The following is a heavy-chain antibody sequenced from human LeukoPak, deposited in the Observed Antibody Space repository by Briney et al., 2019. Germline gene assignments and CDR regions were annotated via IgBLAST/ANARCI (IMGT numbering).Heavy chain of an antibody. Sequence: GASVKVSCKASGYTFIAYDIHWVRQAPGQGLEWMGWINPNSGDSKYAQKFQGRVTMTRDTSISTAYMELSRLRSDDTAVFYCARNYPGDQPLDVWGQGTTVTVSS. CDR2: INPNSGDS. CDR3: ARNYPGDQPLDV. CDR1: GYTFIAYD. V-gene: IGHV1-2*02. J-gene: IGHJ6*02. D-gene: IGHD2-2*01.